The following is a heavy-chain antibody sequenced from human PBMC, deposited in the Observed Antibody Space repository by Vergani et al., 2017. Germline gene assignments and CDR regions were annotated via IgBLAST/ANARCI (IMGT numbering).Heavy chain of an antibody. CDR3: AREERSNTSPFVGD. V-gene: IGHV3-23*04. CDR2: ISNTGHGT. CDR1: GFGFSTHT. J-gene: IGHJ4*02. D-gene: IGHD2/OR15-2a*01. Sequence: EVQLVESGGGLVQPGGSLRLSCAASGFGFSTHTMTWVRQAPGKGLEWVTFISNTGHGTLYADAVKGRFTVSRDNSKNTVYLQMNSLKAEDRATYYCAREERSNTSPFVGDWGQGTLVTV.